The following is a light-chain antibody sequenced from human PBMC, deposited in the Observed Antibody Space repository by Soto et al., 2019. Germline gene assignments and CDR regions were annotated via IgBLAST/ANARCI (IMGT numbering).Light chain of an antibody. Sequence: EIVLTQSPATLSLSPGERVTLSCGASQSITSTSIAWYQHKPGQAPSLLIYGASTRASGIPARFSGSGSGTEFTLTIGSLQSEDFAVYYCQQYSSSPSFGQGTRLEIK. CDR2: GAS. CDR3: QQYSSSPS. CDR1: QSITST. J-gene: IGKJ5*01. V-gene: IGKV3-15*01.